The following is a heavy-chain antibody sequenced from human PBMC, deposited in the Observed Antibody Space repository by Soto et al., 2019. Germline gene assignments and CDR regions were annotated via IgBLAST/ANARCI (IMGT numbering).Heavy chain of an antibody. V-gene: IGHV3-30*03. Sequence: QVQLVESGGGVVRPGKSLTLSCTGSGFAFGGFGIHWVRQSPGKGLEWLAMTSSDGSNKYLADPVKGRFTVSRDMSRTTVFLQMDNLRLEDTAVYYCARGGDVLDYWGRGALVTVSS. CDR1: GFAFGGFG. D-gene: IGHD3-16*01. J-gene: IGHJ4*02. CDR3: ARGGDVLDY. CDR2: TSSDGSNK.